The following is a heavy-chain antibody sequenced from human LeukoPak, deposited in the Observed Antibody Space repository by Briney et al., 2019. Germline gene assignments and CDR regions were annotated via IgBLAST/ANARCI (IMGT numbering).Heavy chain of an antibody. CDR3: AREVVIQTNWFDP. CDR1: GGSISSGSYY. J-gene: IGHJ5*02. CDR2: IYTSGST. D-gene: IGHD3-22*01. V-gene: IGHV4-61*02. Sequence: SETLSLTCTVSGGSISSGSYYSSRIRQPPGTGLEWIGRIYTSGSTNYNTSLKSRVNISVDTSKHQFSLKLSSVTAADTAVHYCAREVVIQTNWFDPWGQGTLVTASS.